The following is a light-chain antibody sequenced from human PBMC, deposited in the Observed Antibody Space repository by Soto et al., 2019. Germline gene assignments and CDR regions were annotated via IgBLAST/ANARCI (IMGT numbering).Light chain of an antibody. Sequence: QSPSTLSASVGDRVTITCRASQSISSWLAWYQQKPGKAPKLLIYDASSLESGVPSRFSGSGSGTDFTLIISRLQPEDSATYYCLQDYSYPRTFGQGTKVDIK. CDR2: DAS. CDR3: LQDYSYPRT. V-gene: IGKV1-5*01. J-gene: IGKJ1*01. CDR1: QSISSW.